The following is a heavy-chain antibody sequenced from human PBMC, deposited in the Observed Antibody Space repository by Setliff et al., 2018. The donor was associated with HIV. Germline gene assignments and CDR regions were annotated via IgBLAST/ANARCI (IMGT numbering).Heavy chain of an antibody. V-gene: IGHV1-18*01. CDR3: ARDPSSGIYYESSGQYFQN. CDR2: ISAYNGNT. J-gene: IGHJ1*01. D-gene: IGHD3-22*01. CDR1: GYIFTSYG. Sequence: ASVKVSCKASGYIFTSYGISWVRQAPGQGLEWMGWISAYNGNTNYAQKFQGRVSMTIDTSTSTAYMGLRSLRPDDTAVYFCARDPSSGIYYESSGQYFQNWGQGTLVTVSS.